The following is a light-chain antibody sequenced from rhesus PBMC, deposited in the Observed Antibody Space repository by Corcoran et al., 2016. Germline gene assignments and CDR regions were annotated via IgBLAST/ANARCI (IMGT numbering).Light chain of an antibody. CDR2: QAS. V-gene: IGKV1-74*01. CDR1: ENVHNY. CDR3: QHSYGTPFT. J-gene: IGKJ3*01. Sequence: DIQMTQSPSSLSASVGDRVTITCRASENVHNYLHWYQRRPGKAPTLLIYQASTLQSGVPSRFSGRGSGTDFTLTISSLRPEDLATYYCQHSYGTPFTFGPGTNLDIK.